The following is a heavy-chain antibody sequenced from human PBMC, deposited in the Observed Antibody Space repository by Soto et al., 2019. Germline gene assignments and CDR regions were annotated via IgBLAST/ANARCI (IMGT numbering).Heavy chain of an antibody. CDR1: GYMFTGYY. J-gene: IGHJ4*02. Sequence: GASVKVSCKASGYMFTGYYMHWVRQAPGQGLEWMGWINPNSGGTNYAQKFQGRVTMTRDTSISTAYMELSRLRSDDTAVYYCARARISVAGTSPTGFDYWGQGTLVTVSS. V-gene: IGHV1-2*02. D-gene: IGHD6-19*01. CDR2: INPNSGGT. CDR3: ARARISVAGTSPTGFDY.